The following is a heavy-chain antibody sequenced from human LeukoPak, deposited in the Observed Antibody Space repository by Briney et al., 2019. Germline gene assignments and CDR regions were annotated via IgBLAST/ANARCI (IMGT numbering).Heavy chain of an antibody. CDR3: ARFLGRGYCSGGSCYPFDY. D-gene: IGHD2-15*01. V-gene: IGHV1-46*01. Sequence: ASVKVSCKASGYTFTSYYMHWVRQAPGQGLEWMGIINPSGGSTSYAQKFQGRVTMTRDTSTSTVYMELSSLRSEDTAVYYCARFLGRGYCSGGSCYPFDYWGQGTLVTVSS. J-gene: IGHJ4*02. CDR2: INPSGGST. CDR1: GYTFTSYY.